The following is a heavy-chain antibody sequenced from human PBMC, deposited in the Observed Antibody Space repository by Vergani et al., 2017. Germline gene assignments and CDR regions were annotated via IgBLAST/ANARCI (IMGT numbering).Heavy chain of an antibody. V-gene: IGHV4-59*01. Sequence: QVQLQESGPGLVKPSETLSLACPVSGGSISSYYWSWIRQPPGKGLAWIGDIYYSGSTNYNPALKSRVTISVDASKNQFSLKLSSMTAADTAVYYCARQTTSYSYSPYYYYYYYMDVWGKGTTVTVSS. CDR2: IYYSGST. CDR3: ARQTTSYSYSPYYYYYYYMDV. D-gene: IGHD5-18*01. CDR1: GGSISSYY. J-gene: IGHJ6*03.